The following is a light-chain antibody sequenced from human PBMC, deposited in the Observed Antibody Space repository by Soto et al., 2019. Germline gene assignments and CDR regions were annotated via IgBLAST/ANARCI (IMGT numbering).Light chain of an antibody. CDR2: DAS. CDR1: QSVNNY. J-gene: IGKJ4*01. Sequence: EIVLTQSPATLSLSPGERATLSCRASQSVNNYIAWYQQKPGQAPRLLIYDASNRATGIPARFSGSGSGTDFTLTITSLEPEDFAVYYCQQRSNWPSFGGGTRVEIK. CDR3: QQRSNWPS. V-gene: IGKV3-11*01.